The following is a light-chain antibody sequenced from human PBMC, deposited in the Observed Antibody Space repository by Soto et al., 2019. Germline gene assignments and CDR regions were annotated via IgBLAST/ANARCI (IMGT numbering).Light chain of an antibody. J-gene: IGLJ1*01. Sequence: QSVLTQSPSASGTPGQRVTISCSGSSSNIGSNYVYWYQQLPGTAPKLLIYSNNQRPSGVPDRFSGSKSGTSASLAISGLRSEDEADYYCATWDDNLFRNLFGTGTKFTVL. CDR1: SSNIGSNY. CDR2: SNN. V-gene: IGLV1-47*02. CDR3: ATWDDNLFRNL.